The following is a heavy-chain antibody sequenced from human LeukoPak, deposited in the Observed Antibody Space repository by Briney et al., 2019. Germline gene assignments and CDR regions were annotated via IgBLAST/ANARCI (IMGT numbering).Heavy chain of an antibody. Sequence: GGSLRLSCEVSEFPFSVYAMAWVRQAPGQGLEWVSAIDASGSDTYYTDSVKGRFTISSDNSKNAVYLQMNSLRVEDTAVYYCADYRKPQGLDYWGQGTLVTVSS. CDR2: IDASGSDT. D-gene: IGHD1-14*01. CDR1: EFPFSVYA. V-gene: IGHV3-23*01. J-gene: IGHJ4*02. CDR3: ADYRKPQGLDY.